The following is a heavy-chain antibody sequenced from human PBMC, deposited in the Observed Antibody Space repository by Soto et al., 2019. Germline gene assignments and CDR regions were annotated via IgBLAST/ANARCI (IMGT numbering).Heavy chain of an antibody. CDR3: ASSFLGSGYDYPYCCYMDV. J-gene: IGHJ6*03. D-gene: IGHD5-18*01. CDR1: GGSFSGYY. V-gene: IGHV4-34*01. Sequence: SETLSLTCAVYGGSFSGYYWSWIRQPPGKGLEWIGEINHSGSTNYNPSLKSRVTISVDTSKNQFSLKLSSVTAADTAVYYCASSFLGSGYDYPYCCYMDVWAKGNTVPVS. CDR2: INHSGST.